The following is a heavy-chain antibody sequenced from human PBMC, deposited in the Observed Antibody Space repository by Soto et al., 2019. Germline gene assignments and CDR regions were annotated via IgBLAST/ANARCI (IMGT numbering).Heavy chain of an antibody. CDR3: ARAYTALHPFDT. CDR1: GYTFTSYG. J-gene: IGHJ3*02. CDR2: ISAYNGNT. D-gene: IGHD3-16*01. Sequence: ASVKVSCKASGYTFTSYGISWVRQAPGQGLEWMGWISAYNGNTNYAQKLQGRVTMTTDTSTSTAYMELSRLRSDDTAVYYCARAYTALHPFDTWGQGPMVTVSS. V-gene: IGHV1-18*01.